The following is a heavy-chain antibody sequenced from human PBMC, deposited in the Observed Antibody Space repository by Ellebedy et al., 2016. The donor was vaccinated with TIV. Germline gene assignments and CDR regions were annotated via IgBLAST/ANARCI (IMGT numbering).Heavy chain of an antibody. D-gene: IGHD5-24*01. J-gene: IGHJ2*01. Sequence: MPSETLSLTCTVSGDSISSSSYYWSWIRQPPGKGLEWIGHIYYSGSTNYNPSLKSRVTISVDTSKNQFSLKLSSVTAADTAVYYCAREMATIKPSTYWYFDLWGRGTLVTVSS. V-gene: IGHV4-61*05. CDR1: GDSISSSSYY. CDR3: AREMATIKPSTYWYFDL. CDR2: IYYSGST.